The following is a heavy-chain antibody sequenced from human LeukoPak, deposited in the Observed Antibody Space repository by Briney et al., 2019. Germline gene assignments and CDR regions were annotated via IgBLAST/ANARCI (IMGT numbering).Heavy chain of an antibody. J-gene: IGHJ4*02. CDR1: GGTFSSYA. Sequence: ASVKVSCKASGGTFSSYAISWVRQAPGQGLEWMGLINPSGGSTSYAQIFQGRVTVTRDTPTNTVYMELSSLTSEDTAVYYCARDQYVGSSRFHYFDYWGQGTLVTVSS. CDR2: INPSGGST. V-gene: IGHV1-46*01. CDR3: ARDQYVGSSRFHYFDY. D-gene: IGHD6-13*01.